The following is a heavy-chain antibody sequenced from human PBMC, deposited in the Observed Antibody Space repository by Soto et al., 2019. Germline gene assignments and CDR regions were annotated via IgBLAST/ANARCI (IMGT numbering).Heavy chain of an antibody. CDR2: IYYSGST. CDR3: ARQTTAAGYSSGWAFDY. D-gene: IGHD6-19*01. V-gene: IGHV4-39*01. CDR1: GGSISSSSYY. J-gene: IGHJ4*02. Sequence: SETLSLTCTVSGGSISSSSYYWGWIRQPPGKGLEWIGSIYYSGSTYYNPSLKSRVTISVDTSKNQFSLKLSSVTAADTAVYYCARQTTAAGYSSGWAFDYWGQGTLVTVSS.